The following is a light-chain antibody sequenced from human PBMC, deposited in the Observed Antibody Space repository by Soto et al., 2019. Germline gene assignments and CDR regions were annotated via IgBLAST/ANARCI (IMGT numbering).Light chain of an antibody. J-gene: IGKJ2*01. Sequence: EIVLTQSPGTLSLSPGERATLSCRASQSVSSSYLAWYQQKPGQAPRLLIHGASSRATGIPDRFSGSGSGTDFSLTISRLEPEDFAVYYCQQYGGSPSTFGQGTKLEIK. CDR2: GAS. CDR3: QQYGGSPST. V-gene: IGKV3-20*01. CDR1: QSVSSSY.